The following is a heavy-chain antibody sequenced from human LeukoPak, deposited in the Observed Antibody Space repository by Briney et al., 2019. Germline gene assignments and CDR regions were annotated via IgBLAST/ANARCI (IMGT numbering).Heavy chain of an antibody. CDR1: GFTFSSYS. CDR2: NSSSSSYI. Sequence: GESLRLSCAASGFTFSSYSMNWVRQAPGKGLEWVSSNSSSSSYIYYAESVKGRFTISRDNAKNSLYLQMNSLRAEDTAVYYCARDLVARVRGFPDWFDPWGQGTLVTVSS. J-gene: IGHJ5*02. V-gene: IGHV3-21*01. CDR3: ARDLVARVRGFPDWFDP. D-gene: IGHD3-10*01.